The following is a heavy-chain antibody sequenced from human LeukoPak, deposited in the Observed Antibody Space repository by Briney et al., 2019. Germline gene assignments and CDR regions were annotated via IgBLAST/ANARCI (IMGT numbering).Heavy chain of an antibody. CDR3: ARDFYDSPFDF. V-gene: IGHV3-66*01. J-gene: IGHJ4*02. D-gene: IGHD3-22*01. Sequence: GGFLRLSCAASGFTVSSNYMSWVRQAPGKGLEWVSVIYSGGSTYYADSVKGRFTISRDNSKNTLYLQMNSLRAEDTAVYYCARDFYDSPFDFWGQGTLVTVSS. CDR1: GFTVSSNY. CDR2: IYSGGST.